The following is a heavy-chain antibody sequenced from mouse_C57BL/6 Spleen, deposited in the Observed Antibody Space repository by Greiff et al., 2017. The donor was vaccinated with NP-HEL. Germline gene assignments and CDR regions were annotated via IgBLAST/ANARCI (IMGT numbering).Heavy chain of an antibody. CDR3: ARLREYYFDY. CDR2: IYPSDSET. CDR1: GYTFTSYW. V-gene: IGHV1-61*01. Sequence: QVQLQQPGAELVRPGSSVKLSCKASGYTFTSYWMDWVKQRPGQGLEWIGNIYPSDSETHYNQKFKDKATLTVDKSSSTAYMQLSSLTSEDSAVYYCARLREYYFDYWGQGTTLTVPS. J-gene: IGHJ2*01.